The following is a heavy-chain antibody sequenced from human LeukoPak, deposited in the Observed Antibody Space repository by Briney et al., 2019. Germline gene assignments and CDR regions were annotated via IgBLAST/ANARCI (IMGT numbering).Heavy chain of an antibody. D-gene: IGHD3-9*01. V-gene: IGHV3-66*01. CDR2: IYRDGSS. CDR1: GLSVSSNY. CDR3: ARSFYDILIGYYQYFDY. J-gene: IGHJ4*02. Sequence: GGSLRLSCVASGLSVSSNYMSWVRQAPGKGLEWVSVIYRDGSSYYAESVKGRFTISRDNSKNTLYTQMNSLRAEDTAVYYCARSFYDILIGYYQYFDYWGQGTLVTVSS.